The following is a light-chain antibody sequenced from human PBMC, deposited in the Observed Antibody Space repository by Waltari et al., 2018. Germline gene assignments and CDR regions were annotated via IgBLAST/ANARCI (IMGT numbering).Light chain of an antibody. J-gene: IGLJ2*01. CDR2: AVS. CDR3: SSYAGSSKGV. CDR1: SSDVGNYTR. V-gene: IGLV2-23*02. Sequence: QSALTQPASVSGPPGQSITISCTGTSSDVGNYTRVSWYQQHPGKAPKLMIYAVSKRPSGVSDRFSGSKSGDMASLTISGLQPEDEAEYFCSSYAGSSKGVFGGGTKVTVL.